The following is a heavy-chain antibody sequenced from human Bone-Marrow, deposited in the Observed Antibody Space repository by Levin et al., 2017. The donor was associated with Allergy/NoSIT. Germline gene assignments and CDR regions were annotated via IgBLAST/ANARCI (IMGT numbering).Heavy chain of an antibody. D-gene: IGHD6-13*01. V-gene: IGHV3-64D*06. Sequence: GGSLRLSCSASGFTFSGYPMNWVRQAPGKGLEYVSAISSDGGGTYYADSVKGRFTISRDNSKNTLYLQMTSLRAEDTALYYCVKQGAAAWDYYYVDVWGKGTTVTVSS. CDR3: VKQGAAAWDYYYVDV. J-gene: IGHJ6*03. CDR2: ISSDGGGT. CDR1: GFTFSGYP.